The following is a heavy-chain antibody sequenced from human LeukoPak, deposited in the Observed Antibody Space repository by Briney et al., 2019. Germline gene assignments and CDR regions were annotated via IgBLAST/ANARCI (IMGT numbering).Heavy chain of an antibody. V-gene: IGHV3-30*02. D-gene: IGHD5-12*01. CDR1: GFTFSNYG. CDR3: AKEKGRGYSGYDFFDY. J-gene: IGHJ4*02. CDR2: IRYDGSNK. Sequence: PGGSLRLSCIVSGFTFSNYGMHWVRQAPGKGLEWVAFIRYDGSNKYYADSVKGRFTISRDNSKNTLYLQMNSLRAEDTAVYYCAKEKGRGYSGYDFFDYWGQGTLVTVSS.